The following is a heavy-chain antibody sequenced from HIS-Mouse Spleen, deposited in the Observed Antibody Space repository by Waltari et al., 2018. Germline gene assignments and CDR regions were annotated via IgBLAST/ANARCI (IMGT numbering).Heavy chain of an antibody. D-gene: IGHD6-13*01. Sequence: QLQLQESGPGLVKPSETLSLTCTCSGGSLRISRYYWGWIRQPPGKGLEWIGSIYYSGSTYYNPSLKSRVTISVDTSKNQFSLKLSSVTAADTAVYYCAREIPYSSSWYDWYFDLWGRGTLVTVSS. CDR1: GGSLRISRYY. V-gene: IGHV4-39*07. CDR2: IYYSGST. CDR3: AREIPYSSSWYDWYFDL. J-gene: IGHJ2*01.